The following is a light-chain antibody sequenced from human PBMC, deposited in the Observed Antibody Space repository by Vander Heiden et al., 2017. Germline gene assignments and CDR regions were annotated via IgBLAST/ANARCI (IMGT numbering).Light chain of an antibody. CDR2: DAS. CDR3: QQYNSYPPT. Sequence: DIQMTQSPSTLSASVGDRVTITCRASQSISSWLAWYQQKPGKAPKLLIYDASSLESGVPSRFSGSGSGTEFTLTISSLQPDDFATYYCQQYNSYPPTFGHETKVEIK. J-gene: IGKJ1*01. CDR1: QSISSW. V-gene: IGKV1-5*01.